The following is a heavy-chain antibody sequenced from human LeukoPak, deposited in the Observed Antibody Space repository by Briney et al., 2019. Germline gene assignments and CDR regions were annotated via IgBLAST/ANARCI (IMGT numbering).Heavy chain of an antibody. Sequence: ASVKVSCKASGYTFTGYYVHWVRQAPGQGLEWMGWINPNSGGTNYAHKFQGWVTMTRDTSITTAYMELSRLRSHDTAVYYCARAGIVGAKTLGLRSDFDIWGQGTMVTVSS. V-gene: IGHV1-2*04. J-gene: IGHJ3*02. D-gene: IGHD1-26*01. CDR1: GYTFTGYY. CDR2: INPNSGGT. CDR3: ARAGIVGAKTLGLRSDFDI.